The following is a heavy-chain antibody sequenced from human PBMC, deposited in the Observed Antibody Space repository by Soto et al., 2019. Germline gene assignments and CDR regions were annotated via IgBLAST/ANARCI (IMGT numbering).Heavy chain of an antibody. V-gene: IGHV3-30*18. D-gene: IGHD1-26*01. J-gene: IGHJ4*02. CDR2: ISYDGGNE. CDR3: AKDRYSGTYPTDFAY. CDR1: GVKFGDHG. Sequence: PLRLPYTVSGVKFGDHGIRLVRQATGKGLEWVALISYDGGNEKYTESVKDRFTISRDDSHNVAYLQMSSLRTEDTAMYYCAKDRYSGTYPTDFAYWVQRSLVTVSS.